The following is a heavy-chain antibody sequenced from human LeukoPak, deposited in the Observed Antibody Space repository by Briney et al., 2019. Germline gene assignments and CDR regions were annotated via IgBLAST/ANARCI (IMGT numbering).Heavy chain of an antibody. Sequence: GGSLRLSCTASGFTFSSYAMHWVRQAPAKGLELLALLRYDVTNTHYADSVKGRFTISRDNSENTLYLQMNTLTIEDTAVYCCAKLAELVVTNNWFDPWGQGTLVTVSS. V-gene: IGHV3-30*02. D-gene: IGHD2-15*01. CDR3: AKLAELVVTNNWFDP. CDR2: LRYDVTNT. J-gene: IGHJ5*02. CDR1: GFTFSSYA.